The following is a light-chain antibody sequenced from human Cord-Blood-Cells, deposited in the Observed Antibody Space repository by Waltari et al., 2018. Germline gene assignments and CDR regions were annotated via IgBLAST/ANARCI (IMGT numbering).Light chain of an antibody. V-gene: IGLV3-21*04. CDR3: QVWDSSSDHP. J-gene: IGLJ3*02. CDR2: YDS. Sequence: SYVLTQPPSVSVAPGKTARITCGGNNIGSKSVHWYQQKPGQAPVLVIYYDSDRPSGIPERFAGSNSGHTATLTISRVEAGDEADYYCQVWDSSSDHPFGGGTKLTVL. CDR1: NIGSKS.